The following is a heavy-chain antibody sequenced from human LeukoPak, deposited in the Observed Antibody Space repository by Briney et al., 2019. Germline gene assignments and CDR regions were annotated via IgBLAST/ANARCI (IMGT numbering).Heavy chain of an antibody. V-gene: IGHV4-59*01. CDR3: ARAPRPQDAFDI. J-gene: IGHJ3*02. CDR1: GGSLRNYF. Sequence: PSEALSLTCTGPGGSLRNYFRSWIREPPGKGLEWIGYIYYSGSTNYNPSLKSRVTISVDTSKNQFSLKLSSVTAADTAMYYCARAPRPQDAFDIWGQGTMVTVSS. CDR2: IYYSGST.